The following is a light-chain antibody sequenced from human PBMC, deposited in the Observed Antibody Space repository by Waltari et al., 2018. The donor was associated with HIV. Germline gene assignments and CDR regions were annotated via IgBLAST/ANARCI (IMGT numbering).Light chain of an antibody. CDR2: KDT. V-gene: IGLV3-25*03. Sequence: SYDLTQSPSMSVSPGQTASIPCSAVALPKQFAYCYQQNPGHAPVFIIYKDTERPSGIPERFSGSSSGTTVTLTISGVQAEDEADYYCQSTDSSGIVIFGGGTKLTVL. CDR1: ALPKQF. CDR3: QSTDSSGIVI. J-gene: IGLJ2*01.